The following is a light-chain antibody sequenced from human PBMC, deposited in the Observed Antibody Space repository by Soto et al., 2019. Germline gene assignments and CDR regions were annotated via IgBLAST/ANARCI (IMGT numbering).Light chain of an antibody. J-gene: IGKJ2*01. CDR3: QQYYSTPLT. CDR1: QSLLHSNGYNY. V-gene: IGKV2-28*01. Sequence: DIVMTQSPLSLPVTPGEPASISCRSSQSLLHSNGYNYLDWYLQKPGQPPKLLIYWASTRESGVPDRFSGSGSGTDFTLTISSLQAEDVAVYYCQQYYSTPLTFGQGTKVDIK. CDR2: WAS.